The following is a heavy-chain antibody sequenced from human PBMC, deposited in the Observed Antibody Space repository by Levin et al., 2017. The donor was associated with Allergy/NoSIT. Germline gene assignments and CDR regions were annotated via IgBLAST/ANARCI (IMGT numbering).Heavy chain of an antibody. Sequence: ETLSLTCAASGFSFSTYWMHWVRQAPGKGLVWVSRINSDGSSTAYADSVRGRFTISRDNAKNTLYLQMNSLRAEDMAVYYCARNGDATSFSDAFDIWGQGTMVTVSS. CDR2: INSDGSST. CDR1: GFSFSTYW. CDR3: ARNGDATSFSDAFDI. V-gene: IGHV3-74*03. D-gene: IGHD2-2*01. J-gene: IGHJ3*02.